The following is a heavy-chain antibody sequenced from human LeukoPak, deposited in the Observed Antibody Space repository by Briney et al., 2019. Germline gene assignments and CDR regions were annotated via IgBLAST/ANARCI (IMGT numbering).Heavy chain of an antibody. CDR3: AKSGGSYSTEFYYYYGMDV. CDR2: ISSNGGST. CDR1: GFTFSSYA. J-gene: IGHJ6*02. D-gene: IGHD1-26*01. V-gene: IGHV3-64*01. Sequence: PGGSLRLSCAASGFTFSSYAMHWVRQAPGKGLEYVSAISSNGGSTYYANSVKGRFTISRDNSKNTLYLQMNSLRAEDTAVYYCAKSGGSYSTEFYYYYGMDVWGQGTTVTVSS.